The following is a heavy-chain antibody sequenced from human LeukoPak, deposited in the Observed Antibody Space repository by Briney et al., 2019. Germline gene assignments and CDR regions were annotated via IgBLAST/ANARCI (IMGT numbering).Heavy chain of an antibody. CDR1: GGSISSSY. D-gene: IGHD3-10*01. CDR3: ARSELLWFGRVNSGFDY. V-gene: IGHV4-59*01. J-gene: IGHJ4*02. Sequence: PSETLSLTCTVSGGSISSSYWSWIRQPPGKGLEWIGYIYCSGSTNYNPSLKSRVTISVDTSKNQFSLKLTSVTAADTAVYYCARSELLWFGRVNSGFDYWGQGTLVTVSS. CDR2: IYCSGST.